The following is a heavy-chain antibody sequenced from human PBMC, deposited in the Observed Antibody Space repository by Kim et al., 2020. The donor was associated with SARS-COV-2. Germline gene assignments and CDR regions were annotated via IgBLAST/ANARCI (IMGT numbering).Heavy chain of an antibody. Sequence: SETLSLTCTVSGDSISSYYWSWIRQPPGKGLEWIGYIYYSGNTNYNPSLKSRVTILVDTSKNQFSLKLSSVTAADTAVYYCAVAPIGSSWLYYFDYWGQG. CDR2: IYYSGNT. D-gene: IGHD6-13*01. CDR1: GDSISSYY. V-gene: IGHV4-59*01. CDR3: AVAPIGSSWLYYFDY. J-gene: IGHJ4*02.